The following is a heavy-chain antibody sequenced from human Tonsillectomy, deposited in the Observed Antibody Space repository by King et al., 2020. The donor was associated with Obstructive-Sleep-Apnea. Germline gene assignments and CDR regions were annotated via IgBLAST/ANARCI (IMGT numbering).Heavy chain of an antibody. CDR1: GFTFSSYG. Sequence: VQLVESGGGVVQPGRPLRLSCAASGFTFSSYGMHWVRQAPGKGLEWVAVISYDGSNKYYADSVKGRFTISRDNSKNTLYLQMNNLRAEDTAVYYCAKDRRGRYYYDRSGYYPRYYYYGMDVWGQGTTVTVSS. V-gene: IGHV3-30*18. CDR2: ISYDGSNK. J-gene: IGHJ6*02. D-gene: IGHD3-22*01. CDR3: AKDRRGRYYYDRSGYYPRYYYYGMDV.